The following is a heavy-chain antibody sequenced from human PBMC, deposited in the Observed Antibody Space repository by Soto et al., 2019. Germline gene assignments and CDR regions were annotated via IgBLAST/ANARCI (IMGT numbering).Heavy chain of an antibody. CDR2: IYYSGST. CDR3: ARHGDSSEDFQH. V-gene: IGHV4-39*01. J-gene: IGHJ1*01. CDR1: GGSISSSSYY. Sequence: SETLSLTSTVSGGSISSSSYYWGWIRQRRGKGLEWIGSIYYSGSTYYNPSLKSRVTISVDTSKNQCSLKLSSVTAADTAVYYCARHGDSSEDFQHWGQGTLVTVSS. D-gene: IGHD3-22*01.